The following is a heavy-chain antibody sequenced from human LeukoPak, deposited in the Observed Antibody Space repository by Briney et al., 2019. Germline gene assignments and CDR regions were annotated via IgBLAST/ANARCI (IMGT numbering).Heavy chain of an antibody. Sequence: GGSLRLSCLPSGFTFSNYAMTWVRQAPGKGLEWVSSISGSGGTSYYADSVKGRFTISRDNAKNSLYLQMSSLRAEDTAVYYCARDIGSGTTGTTGVLVNWGQGTLVTVSS. CDR1: GFTFSNYA. D-gene: IGHD1-1*01. CDR2: ISGSGGTS. J-gene: IGHJ4*02. CDR3: ARDIGSGTTGTTGVLVN. V-gene: IGHV3-23*01.